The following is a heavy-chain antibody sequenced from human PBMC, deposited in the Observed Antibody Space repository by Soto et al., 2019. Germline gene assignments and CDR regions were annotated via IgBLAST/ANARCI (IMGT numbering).Heavy chain of an antibody. CDR2: IYHSGST. D-gene: IGHD5-18*01. CDR3: ARDPLQLWMLYYYGMDV. CDR1: GGSISSSNW. V-gene: IGHV4-4*02. Sequence: SESLSLTCAVSGGSISSSNWRSWLRPPPGKGLEWIGEIYHSGSTNYNPSLKSRVTISVDKSKNQFSLKMSSLTAEDTAVYYCARDPLQLWMLYYYGMDVWGQETTFTVS. J-gene: IGHJ6*02.